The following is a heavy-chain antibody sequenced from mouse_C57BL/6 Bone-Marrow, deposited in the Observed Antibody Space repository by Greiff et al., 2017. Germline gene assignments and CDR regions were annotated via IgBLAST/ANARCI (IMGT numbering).Heavy chain of an antibody. J-gene: IGHJ3*01. Sequence: VQLQQSGPGLVKPSQSLSLTCSVTGYSITSGYYWNWIRQFPGNKLEWMGYISYDGSNNYNPSLKNRISITRDTSKNQFFLKLNSVTTEDTATYYCANGEITTVVATPAYWGQGTLVTVSA. CDR3: ANGEITTVVATPAY. CDR1: GYSITSGYY. V-gene: IGHV3-6*01. CDR2: ISYDGSN. D-gene: IGHD1-1*01.